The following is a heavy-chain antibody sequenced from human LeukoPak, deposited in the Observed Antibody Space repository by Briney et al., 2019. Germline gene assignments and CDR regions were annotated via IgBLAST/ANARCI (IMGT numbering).Heavy chain of an antibody. CDR2: IYPGDSDT. J-gene: IGHJ6*03. CDR1: GYSFTSYW. CDR3: ARQYSSSWGPYYYYMDV. Sequence: GESLKISCKGSGYSFTSYWIGWVRQMPGKGLEWMGIIYPGDSDTRYSPSFQGQVTISADKSISTAYLQWSSLKASDTAMYYCARQYSSSWGPYYYYMDVWGKGTTVTVSS. D-gene: IGHD6-13*01. V-gene: IGHV5-51*01.